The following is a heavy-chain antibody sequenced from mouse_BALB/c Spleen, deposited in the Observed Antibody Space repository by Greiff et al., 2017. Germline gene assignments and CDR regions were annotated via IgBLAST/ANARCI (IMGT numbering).Heavy chain of an antibody. CDR1: GFSLTSYG. J-gene: IGHJ3*01. Sequence: VKVVESGPGLVAPSQSLSITCTVSGFSLTSYGVHWVRQPPGKGLEWLGVIWAGGSTNYNSALMSRLSISKDNSKSQVFLKMNSLQTDDTAMYYCATMGGLRRGFAYWGQGTLVTVSA. V-gene: IGHV2-9*02. CDR2: IWAGGST. CDR3: ATMGGLRRGFAY. D-gene: IGHD2-4*01.